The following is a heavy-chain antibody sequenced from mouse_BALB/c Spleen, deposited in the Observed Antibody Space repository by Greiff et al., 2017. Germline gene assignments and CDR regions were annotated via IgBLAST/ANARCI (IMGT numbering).Heavy chain of an antibody. CDR3: NALTTGTNAMEN. D-gene: IGHD1-2*01. V-gene: IGHV14-4*02. J-gene: IGHJ4*01. Sequence: VQLQQSGAELVRSGASVKLSCTASGFNIKDYYMHWVKQRPEQGLEWIGWIDPENGDTEYAPKFQGKATMTADTSSNTAYLQLSSLTSEDTAVYYCNALTTGTNAMENWGQGNSVTVSS. CDR2: IDPENGDT. CDR1: GFNIKDYY.